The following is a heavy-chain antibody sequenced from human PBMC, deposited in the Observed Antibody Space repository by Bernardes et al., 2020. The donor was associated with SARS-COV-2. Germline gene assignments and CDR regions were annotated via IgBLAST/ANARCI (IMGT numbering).Heavy chain of an antibody. D-gene: IGHD3-3*01. CDR2: ISSGGSYR. CDR3: ARGKADYFDFWDGYYLDR. CDR1: GLSFSEYY. V-gene: IGHV3-11*06. J-gene: IGHJ5*02. Sequence: GWSLRLSCAASGLSFSEYYMSWIRQAPGKGLEWVSYISSGGSYRNYADSVKGRFTISRDNAKNSLYLQMNSLRAEDTAVYYCARGKADYFDFWDGYYLDRWGQGTLVTVSS.